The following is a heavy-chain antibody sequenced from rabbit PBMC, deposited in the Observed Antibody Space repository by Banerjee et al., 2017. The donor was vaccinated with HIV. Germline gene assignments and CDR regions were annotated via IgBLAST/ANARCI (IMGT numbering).Heavy chain of an antibody. D-gene: IGHD8-1*01. J-gene: IGHJ4*01. CDR2: IYTSSGST. V-gene: IGHV1S43*01. Sequence: QEQLEESGGDLVKPEGSLTLTCTASGFTLSSYWICWVRQAPGKGLELIACIYTSSGSTWYASWVNGRFTISRSTSLNTVDLKMTSLTAADTATYFCARDAGSSYYTYTFNLWGPGTLVTVS. CDR1: GFTLSSYW. CDR3: ARDAGSSYYTYTFNL.